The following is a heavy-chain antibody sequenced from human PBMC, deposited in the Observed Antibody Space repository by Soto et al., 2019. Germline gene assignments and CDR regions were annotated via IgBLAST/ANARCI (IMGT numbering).Heavy chain of an antibody. J-gene: IGHJ4*02. CDR1: GYTFTSYG. Sequence: QVHLVQSGAEVKKPGASVKVSCKASGYTFTSYGITWVRQAPGQGLEWMGWISAHNGNTDYAQKLQGRVIVTRDPSTSTAYMELRSLRSDDTALYYCARGRYWDYWGQGALVTVSS. CDR2: ISAHNGNT. CDR3: ARGRYWDY. D-gene: IGHD2-8*02. V-gene: IGHV1-18*01.